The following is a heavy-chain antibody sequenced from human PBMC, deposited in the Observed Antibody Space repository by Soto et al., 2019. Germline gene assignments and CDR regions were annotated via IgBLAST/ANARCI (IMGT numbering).Heavy chain of an antibody. D-gene: IGHD3-3*01. CDR2: ISSYNGNA. V-gene: IGHV1-18*01. CDR1: GSLVNGYG. CDR3: ATSYDSGFDP. Sequence: ASVKVSDKASGSLVNGYGISWVRQAPGQGLEWMGWISSYNGNANYAQNFQDRVTMTADTSSSTAYMELRGLRSDDTAKYYCATSYDSGFDPWGQGTLVTVSS. J-gene: IGHJ5*02.